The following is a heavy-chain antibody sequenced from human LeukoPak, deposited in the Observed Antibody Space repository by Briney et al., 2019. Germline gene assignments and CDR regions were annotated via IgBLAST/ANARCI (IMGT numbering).Heavy chain of an antibody. Sequence: QPSETLSLTCAVYGGSFSGYYWSWVRQAPGKGLEWVSAISGSGGNTYYADSVKGRFTISRDNSKNTLYLQMNSLRAEDTAVYYCAKDGGVWFGESNDYWGQGTLVTVSS. CDR3: AKDGGVWFGESNDY. J-gene: IGHJ4*02. V-gene: IGHV3-23*01. CDR2: ISGSGGNT. CDR1: GGSFSGYY. D-gene: IGHD3-10*01.